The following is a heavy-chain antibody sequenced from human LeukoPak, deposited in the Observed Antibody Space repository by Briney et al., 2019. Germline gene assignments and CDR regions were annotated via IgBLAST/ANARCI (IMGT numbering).Heavy chain of an antibody. V-gene: IGHV3-9*01. CDR1: GFTFDDHA. J-gene: IGHJ4*02. Sequence: GRSLRLSCAASGFTFDDHAMHWVRQAPGKGLEWVSGISWNSGSIGYADSVKGRFTISRDNAKNSLYLQMNSLRAEDTALYYCAKGLAARPASPLDYWGQGTLVTVSS. CDR3: AKGLAARPASPLDY. D-gene: IGHD6-6*01. CDR2: ISWNSGSI.